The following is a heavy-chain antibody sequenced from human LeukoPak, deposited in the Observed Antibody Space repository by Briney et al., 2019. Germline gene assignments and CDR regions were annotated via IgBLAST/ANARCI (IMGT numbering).Heavy chain of an antibody. CDR3: AKETVVVPADDWFGP. CDR2: IHYSGRT. CDR1: GGSINGDY. D-gene: IGHD2-21*01. Sequence: SETLSLTCSVSGGSINGDYWSWIRQTPGKGLEWIGYIHYSGRTSYNPSLKSRVTISVDTSKNQFSLRLAPVTAADTAVYYCAKETVVVPADDWFGPWGQGTLVTVSS. J-gene: IGHJ5*02. V-gene: IGHV4-59*01.